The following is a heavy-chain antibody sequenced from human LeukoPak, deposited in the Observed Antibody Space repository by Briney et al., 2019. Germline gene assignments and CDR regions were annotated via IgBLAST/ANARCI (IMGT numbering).Heavy chain of an antibody. CDR1: GFTFSSYW. J-gene: IGHJ4*02. Sequence: GGSLRLSCAASGFTFSSYWMNWVRQAPGKGLQSVAYISQDVSHKYYVDSVKGRFTISRDNAENSLHLEMNSLRAEDTALYYCARVGYNGWNFENWGQGTLVTVSS. D-gene: IGHD5-12*01. V-gene: IGHV3-7*01. CDR3: ARVGYNGWNFEN. CDR2: ISQDVSHK.